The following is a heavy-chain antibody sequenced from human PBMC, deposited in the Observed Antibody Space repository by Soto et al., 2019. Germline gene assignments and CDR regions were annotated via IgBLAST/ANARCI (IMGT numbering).Heavy chain of an antibody. CDR1: GFSLITNGVG. CDR2: IYWDDDK. V-gene: IGHV2-5*02. D-gene: IGHD4-17*01. J-gene: IGHJ3*02. Sequence: QITLKEPGPTLVKPTQTLTLTCSCSGFSLITNGVGVGWIXXXXXKALEWLALIYWDDDKRYSPSLKSXLTIXRDXXXXXXXXXXXNMDPVDTATYYCAHSADYQAFDIWGQGTLVTVSS. CDR3: AHSADYQAFDI.